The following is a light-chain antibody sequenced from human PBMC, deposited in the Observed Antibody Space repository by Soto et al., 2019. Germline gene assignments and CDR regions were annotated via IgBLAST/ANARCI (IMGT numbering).Light chain of an antibody. J-gene: IGLJ3*02. CDR1: SRDVGAFNY. CDR3: SSYTTSGTYVL. CDR2: EVN. Sequence: QSALTQPASVSGSPGQSITISCTGTSRDVGAFNYVSWYQQHPDKAPKLLISEVNNRPSGVSHRFSGSKSSNTASLTISGLQPADEADYYCSSYTTSGTYVLFGGGTKVTVL. V-gene: IGLV2-14*01.